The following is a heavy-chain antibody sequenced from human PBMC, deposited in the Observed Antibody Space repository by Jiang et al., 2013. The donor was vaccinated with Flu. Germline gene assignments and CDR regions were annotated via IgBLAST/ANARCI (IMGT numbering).Heavy chain of an antibody. CDR1: GFTFSTYW. J-gene: IGHJ4*02. V-gene: IGHV3-7*01. CDR2: IRQDGSEK. Sequence: GLVQPGGSLRLSCAASGFTFSTYWMTWVRQAPGKGLEWVANIRQDGSEKYYVDSVKGRFTISRDDAKNSLYLQMNSLRAEDTAVYYCARGLWGNSYTVGYWGQGTLVTVSS. D-gene: IGHD2/OR15-2a*01. CDR3: ARGLWGNSYTVGY.